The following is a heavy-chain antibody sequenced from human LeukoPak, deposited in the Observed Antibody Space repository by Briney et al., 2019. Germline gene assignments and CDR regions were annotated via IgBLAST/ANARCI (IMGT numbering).Heavy chain of an antibody. D-gene: IGHD6-6*01. V-gene: IGHV4-4*07. Sequence: PSQTLSLTCTVSGGSISNYFWSWIRQPAGKGLEWIGRVYMSGSTDYNPSLKSRVTMSVDTSRNQFSLKLSSVTAADTAVYYCARETSIAAAYNFDCWGQGTLVTVSP. CDR3: ARETSIAAAYNFDC. CDR2: VYMSGST. CDR1: GGSISNYF. J-gene: IGHJ4*02.